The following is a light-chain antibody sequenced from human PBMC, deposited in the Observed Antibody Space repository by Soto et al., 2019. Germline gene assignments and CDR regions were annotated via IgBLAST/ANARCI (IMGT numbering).Light chain of an antibody. J-gene: IGLJ3*02. CDR1: RSDVGAYNY. Sequence: QSALTQPPSASGSPGQSVTISCTGTRSDVGAYNYVSWYQQYPGKAPKLMIYEVSKRPSGVPDRFSGSKSGKTASLTVSGLHPEDEADYYCTSYAGSDIGVFGGGTELTV. CDR2: EVS. V-gene: IGLV2-8*01. CDR3: TSYAGSDIGV.